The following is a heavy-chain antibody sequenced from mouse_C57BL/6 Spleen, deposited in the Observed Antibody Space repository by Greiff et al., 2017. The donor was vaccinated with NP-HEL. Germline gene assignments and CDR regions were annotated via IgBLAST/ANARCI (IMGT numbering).Heavy chain of an antibody. Sequence: VQLQQSGAELVKPGASVKISCKASGYAFSSYWMNWVKQRPGKGLEWIGQIYPGDGDTNYHGKFKGKATLTADKSSSTAYMQLSSLTSEDSAVYFCASTVVATGDRAMDDWGQGTSVTVSS. V-gene: IGHV1-80*01. J-gene: IGHJ4*01. CDR2: IYPGDGDT. D-gene: IGHD1-1*01. CDR3: ASTVVATGDRAMDD. CDR1: GYAFSSYW.